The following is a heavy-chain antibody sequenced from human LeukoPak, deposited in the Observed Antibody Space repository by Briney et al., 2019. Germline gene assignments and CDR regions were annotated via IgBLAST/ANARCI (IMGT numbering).Heavy chain of an antibody. CDR3: VRVRTGTSCYDY. Sequence: SQPLSLTCTVSGGSVSSADSHWSWIRQPPGKGLEWIGYISYSGSTSYNPSLRSRVIISLDTSQNQFSLKLNSVTAADTAAYYGVRVRTGTSCYDYWGQGTLVTVSS. D-gene: IGHD2-2*01. V-gene: IGHV4-30-4*08. J-gene: IGHJ4*02. CDR1: GGSVSSADSH. CDR2: ISYSGST.